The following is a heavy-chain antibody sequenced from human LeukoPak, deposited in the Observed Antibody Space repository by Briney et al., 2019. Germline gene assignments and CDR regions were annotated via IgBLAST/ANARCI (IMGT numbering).Heavy chain of an antibody. CDR1: GYTFTSYG. CDR3: ARASNYYDSSGYLQEGTNDY. D-gene: IGHD3-22*01. J-gene: IGHJ4*02. Sequence: ASVKVSCKASGYTFTSYGISWVRQAPGQGLEWMEWISVNNGNTNYAQKVQGRVTMTTDTSTRKAYMELRSLRSDDTAVYYCARASNYYDSSGYLQEGTNDYWGQGTLVTVSS. CDR2: ISVNNGNT. V-gene: IGHV1-18*01.